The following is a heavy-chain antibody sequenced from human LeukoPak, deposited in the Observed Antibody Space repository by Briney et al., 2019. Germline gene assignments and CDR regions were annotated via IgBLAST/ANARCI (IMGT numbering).Heavy chain of an antibody. CDR2: IYDSGAT. CDR3: ARPVAGGYWSFGY. CDR1: GFAVSSIY. D-gene: IGHD1-1*01. V-gene: IGHV3-53*01. J-gene: IGHJ4*02. Sequence: GGSLRLSCAASGFAVSSIYMGWVRQAPEKGLELVSLIYDSGATTYADSVKGRFTISRDSSKNTLSLQMNNLRAEDTAVYYCARPVAGGYWSFGYWGQGVLVTVST.